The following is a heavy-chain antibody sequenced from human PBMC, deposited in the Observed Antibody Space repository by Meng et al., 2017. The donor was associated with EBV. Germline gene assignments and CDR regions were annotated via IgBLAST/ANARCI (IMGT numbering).Heavy chain of an antibody. V-gene: IGHV1-69*01. CDR3: ASESGRGYTPDY. Sequence: QVQSVQSAAEVKKPGSSVKVSCKTSGGPFRNYAISWVRQAPGQGLEWLGGFLPTLGAPNYAQKFRGRVSITADESTSTHYMDLSSLRSEDTAVYYCASESGRGYTPDYWGQGTLVTVSS. CDR1: GGPFRNYA. CDR2: FLPTLGAP. J-gene: IGHJ4*02. D-gene: IGHD3-10*01.